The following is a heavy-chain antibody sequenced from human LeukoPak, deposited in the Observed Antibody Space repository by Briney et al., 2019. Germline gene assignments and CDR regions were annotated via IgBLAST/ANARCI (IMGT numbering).Heavy chain of an antibody. D-gene: IGHD3-10*01. J-gene: IGHJ4*02. Sequence: PGGSLRLSYAASGFTFSSYAMSWVRQAPGKGLEWVSAISGSGGSTYYADSVKGRFTISRDNSKNTLYLQMNSLRAEDTAVYYCAKNQKVEWFGELFFDYWGQGTLVTVSS. CDR1: GFTFSSYA. CDR3: AKNQKVEWFGELFFDY. V-gene: IGHV3-23*01. CDR2: ISGSGGST.